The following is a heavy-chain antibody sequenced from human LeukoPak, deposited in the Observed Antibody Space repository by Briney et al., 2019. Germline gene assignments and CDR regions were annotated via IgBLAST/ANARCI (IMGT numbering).Heavy chain of an antibody. V-gene: IGHV1-24*01. Sequence: ASVKVSCKASGGTFSSYAISWVRQAPGQGLEWMGGFDPEDGETIYAQKFQGRVTMTEDTSTDTAYMELSSLRSEDTAVYYCATLSAGTTPNYDYWGQGTLVTVSS. CDR2: FDPEDGET. D-gene: IGHD1-7*01. CDR3: ATLSAGTTPNYDY. CDR1: GGTFSSYA. J-gene: IGHJ4*02.